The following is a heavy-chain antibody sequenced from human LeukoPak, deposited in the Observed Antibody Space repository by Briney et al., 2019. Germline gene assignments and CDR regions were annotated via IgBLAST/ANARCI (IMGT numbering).Heavy chain of an antibody. CDR2: ITGSGGST. D-gene: IGHD6-13*01. Sequence: QPSETLSLTCAVYGGSFSGYYWSWVRQAPGKGLEWVSAITGSGGSTYYADSVKGRFTISRDNSQNTLYLQMNSLRAEDTAVYYCAKGPVGAAGHTFHHYYGMDVWGQGTTVTVSS. CDR1: GGSFSGYY. J-gene: IGHJ6*02. V-gene: IGHV3-23*01. CDR3: AKGPVGAAGHTFHHYYGMDV.